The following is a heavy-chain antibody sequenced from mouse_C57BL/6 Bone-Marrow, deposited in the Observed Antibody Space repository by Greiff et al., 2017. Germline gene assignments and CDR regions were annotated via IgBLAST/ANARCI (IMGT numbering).Heavy chain of an antibody. CDR3: ARRCPYVDY. CDR1: GYTFTSYW. CDR2: IDPSDSYT. Sequence: QVQLQQPGAELVMPGASVKLSCKASGYTFTSYWMHWVKQRPGQGLEWIGEIDPSDSYTNYNQKFKGKSTLTVDKSSSTAYMQLSSLTSEDSAVYYCARRCPYVDYWGQGTTLTVSS. J-gene: IGHJ2*01. V-gene: IGHV1-69*01.